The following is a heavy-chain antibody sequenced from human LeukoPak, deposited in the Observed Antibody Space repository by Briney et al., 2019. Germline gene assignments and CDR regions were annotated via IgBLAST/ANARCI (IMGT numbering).Heavy chain of an antibody. J-gene: IGHJ4*02. CDR3: ARAPLPHIGVVITFDY. V-gene: IGHV1-46*01. CDR2: INPSGGST. D-gene: IGHD3-22*01. CDR1: GYTFTSYY. Sequence: GASVKVSCKASGYTFTSYYMHWVRQAPGQGLEWMGIINPSGGSTSYAQKFQGRVTMTRDTSTSTVYMELSSLRSEDTAVYYCARAPLPHIGVVITFDYWGQGTMVTVSS.